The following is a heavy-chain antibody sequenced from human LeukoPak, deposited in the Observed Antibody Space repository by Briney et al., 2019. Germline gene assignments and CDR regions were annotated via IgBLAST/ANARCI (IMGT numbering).Heavy chain of an antibody. D-gene: IGHD7-27*01. V-gene: IGHV4-34*01. CDR2: INHSGST. Sequence: KSSETLSLTCAVYGGSFSDYYWSWIRQPPGKGLEWIGEINHSGSTNYNPSLKSRVTISVDTSKNQFSLKLSSVTAADTAVYYCARITGDLSGAFDIWGQGTMVTVSS. J-gene: IGHJ3*02. CDR1: GGSFSDYY. CDR3: ARITGDLSGAFDI.